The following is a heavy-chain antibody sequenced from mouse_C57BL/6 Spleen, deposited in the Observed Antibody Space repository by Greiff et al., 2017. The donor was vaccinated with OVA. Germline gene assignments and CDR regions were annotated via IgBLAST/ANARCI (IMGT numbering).Heavy chain of an antibody. Sequence: DVHLVESGGGLVQPGGSLSLSCAASGFTFTDYYMSWVRQPPGKALEWLGFIRNKANGYTTEYSASVKGRFTISRDNSQSILYLQMNALRAEDSATYYCARRYYGSSPLDYWGQGTTLTVSS. D-gene: IGHD1-1*01. V-gene: IGHV7-3*01. CDR3: ARRYYGSSPLDY. J-gene: IGHJ2*01. CDR2: IRNKANGYTT. CDR1: GFTFTDYY.